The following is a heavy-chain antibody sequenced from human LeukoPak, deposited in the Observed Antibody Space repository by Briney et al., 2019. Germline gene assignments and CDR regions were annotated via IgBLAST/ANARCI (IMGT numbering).Heavy chain of an antibody. V-gene: IGHV4-59*08. J-gene: IGHJ4*02. CDR3: ARRAGIGQAYFDY. CDR1: GGSMSFYY. Sequence: SETLSLICTVSGGSMSFYYWSWIRQSPGKGLECIGYIYYSGSTCYNPSLKSRVTISVDTSKNQFSLNLDSVTAADTAVYYCARRAGIGQAYFDYWGQGTLVTVSS. D-gene: IGHD6-13*01. CDR2: IYYSGST.